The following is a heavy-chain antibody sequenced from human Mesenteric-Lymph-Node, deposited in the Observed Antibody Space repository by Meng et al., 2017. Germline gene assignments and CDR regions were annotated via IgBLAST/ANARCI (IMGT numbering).Heavy chain of an antibody. CDR2: IYPGDSDT. V-gene: IGHV5-51*01. J-gene: IGHJ4*02. CDR3: ARGRTNSQQRSLDWYVEN. CDR1: GYSFTTYW. Sequence: GESLKISCTASGYSFTTYWIGWLRQMPGKGLEWVGIIYPGDSDTRISPPLQGHVTISADRSINSAYLQWSSLEASDTAIYYCARGRTNSQQRSLDWYVENWGQRTLVTVSS. D-gene: IGHD3/OR15-3a*01.